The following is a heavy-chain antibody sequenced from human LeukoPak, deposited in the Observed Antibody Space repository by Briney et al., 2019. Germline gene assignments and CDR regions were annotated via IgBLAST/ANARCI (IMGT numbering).Heavy chain of an antibody. J-gene: IGHJ4*02. CDR2: IFPGDSDT. CDR1: GYSFTSYW. D-gene: IGHD3-22*01. CDR3: ARRLTYDSRAYYCLDY. V-gene: IGHV5-51*01. Sequence: GESLKISCKGSGYSFTSYWIGWVRQEPGKGLEWMGIIFPGDSDTRYSPSFQGQVTISADKSISTAYLQWSSLKASDTAMYYCARRLTYDSRAYYCLDYWGQGTLVTVSS.